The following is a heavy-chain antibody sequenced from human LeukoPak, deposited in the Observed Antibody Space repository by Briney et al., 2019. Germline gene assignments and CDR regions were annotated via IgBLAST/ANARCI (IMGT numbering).Heavy chain of an antibody. CDR1: GYTFTSYD. CDR2: MNPNSGNT. Sequence: GASVKVSCKASGYTFTSYDINWVRQATGQGLEWMGWMNPNSGNTGYAQKFQGRVTMTRNNSISTAYMELSSLRSEDTAAYYCARGLRGNRSGGSCHRARLFTYYMDVWGKGTTVTVSS. J-gene: IGHJ6*03. D-gene: IGHD2-15*01. V-gene: IGHV1-8*01. CDR3: ARGLRGNRSGGSCHRARLFTYYMDV.